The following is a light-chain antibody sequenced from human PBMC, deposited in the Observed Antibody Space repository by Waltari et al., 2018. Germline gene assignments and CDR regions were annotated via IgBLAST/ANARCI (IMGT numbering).Light chain of an antibody. V-gene: IGKV3-15*01. CDR3: QQYNNWPQA. Sequence: EIVMTQSPATLSVSPGERATLSCRASQSVSSNLAWYQQKPGQAPRLLIYGASTRATGNPASFSGSESGTEFTLTISSLQSEDFAVYYCQQYNNWPQAFGQGTKLEIK. CDR2: GAS. J-gene: IGKJ2*01. CDR1: QSVSSN.